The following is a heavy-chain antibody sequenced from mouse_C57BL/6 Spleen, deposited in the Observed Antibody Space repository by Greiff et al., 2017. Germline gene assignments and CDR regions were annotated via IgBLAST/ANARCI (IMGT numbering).Heavy chain of an antibody. V-gene: IGHV1-43*01. CDR2: INPSTGGT. D-gene: IGHD1-1*01. CDR1: GYSFTGYY. Sequence: EVQLQQSGPELVKPGASVKISCKASGYSFTGYYMHWVKQSSEKSLEWIGEINPSTGGTSYNQKFKGKATLTVDKSSSTAYMQLKSLTSEDSAVYYCARGGTTGDDWGQGTTLTVSS. CDR3: ARGGTTGDD. J-gene: IGHJ2*01.